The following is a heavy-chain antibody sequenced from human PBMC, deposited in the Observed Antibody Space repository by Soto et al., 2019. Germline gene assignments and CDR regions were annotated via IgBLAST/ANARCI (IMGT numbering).Heavy chain of an antibody. J-gene: IGHJ5*02. CDR1: GFTFSNYG. Sequence: QVQLVQSGAEVKKPGASVMVSCKASGFTFSNYGITWLRQVPGQGLEWMGWISAYNGNTVHAQEYQGRLTMTTDTSTSTAYMELRSLRPDDTAVYYCARPQNAILTDSYTNYFDPWGQGTLVTVSS. V-gene: IGHV1-18*01. CDR3: ARPQNAILTDSYTNYFDP. D-gene: IGHD3-9*01. CDR2: ISAYNGNT.